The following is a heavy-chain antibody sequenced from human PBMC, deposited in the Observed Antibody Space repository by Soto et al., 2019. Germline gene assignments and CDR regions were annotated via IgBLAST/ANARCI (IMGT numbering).Heavy chain of an antibody. V-gene: IGHV3-74*01. D-gene: IGHD3-10*01. CDR2: INTDGSDT. J-gene: IGHJ4*02. Sequence: GGSLRLSCAASGFTFSSDWMHWVRQAPGKGLVWVSRINTDGSDTSYADSVKGRFTISRDNAKNMLYLQMNSLRAEDTAVYYCTRDHPGPQHYFDYWGQGNMVTVSS. CDR1: GFTFSSDW. CDR3: TRDHPGPQHYFDY.